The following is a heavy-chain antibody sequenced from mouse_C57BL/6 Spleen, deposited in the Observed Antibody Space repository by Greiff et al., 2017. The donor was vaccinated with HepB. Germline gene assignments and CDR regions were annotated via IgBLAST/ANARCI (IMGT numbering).Heavy chain of an antibody. J-gene: IGHJ1*03. V-gene: IGHV1-26*01. CDR3: ARGGFITTVVADWYFDV. CDR1: GYTFTDYY. D-gene: IGHD1-1*01. CDR2: INPNNGGT. Sequence: EVQLQQSGPELVKPGASVKISCKASGYTFTDYYMNWVKQSHGKSLEWIGDINPNNGGTSYNQKFKGKATLTVDKSSSTAYMELRSLTSEDSAVYYCARGGFITTVVADWYFDVWGTGTTVTVSS.